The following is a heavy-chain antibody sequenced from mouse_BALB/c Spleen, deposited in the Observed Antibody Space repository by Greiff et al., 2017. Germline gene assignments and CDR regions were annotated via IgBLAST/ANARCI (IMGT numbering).Heavy chain of an antibody. D-gene: IGHD2-1*01. CDR3: ARSGYGIYAMDY. V-gene: IGHV1-63*02. CDR1: GYTFTNYW. CDR2: IYPGGGYT. Sequence: QVQLKQSGAELVRPGTSVKISCKASGYTFTNYWLGWVKQRPGHGLEWIGDIYPGGGYTNYNEKFKGKATLTADTSSSTAYMQLSSLTSEDSAVYFCARSGYGIYAMDYWGQGTSVTVSS. J-gene: IGHJ4*01.